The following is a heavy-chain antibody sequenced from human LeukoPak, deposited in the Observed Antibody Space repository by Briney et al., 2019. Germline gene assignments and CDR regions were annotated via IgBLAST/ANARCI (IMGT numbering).Heavy chain of an antibody. V-gene: IGHV5-51*01. Sequence: GESLKISFKGSGYRFTSYWIGWVRRMPGKGLEWMGIIYPGDSDTRYSPSFQGQVTISADKSISTAYLQWSSLKASDTAMYYCARGDNWNDRKNNWFDPWGQGTLVTVSS. J-gene: IGHJ5*02. CDR2: IYPGDSDT. D-gene: IGHD1-20*01. CDR1: GYRFTSYW. CDR3: ARGDNWNDRKNNWFDP.